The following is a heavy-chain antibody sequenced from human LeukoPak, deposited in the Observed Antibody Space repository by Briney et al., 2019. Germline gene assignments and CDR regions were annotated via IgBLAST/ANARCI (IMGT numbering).Heavy chain of an antibody. D-gene: IGHD4-17*01. Sequence: GGSLRLSCAASGFTFSSYSMNWVRQAPGKGLEWVSYISSSSSTIYYADSVKGRFTISRDNAKNSLYLQMNSLRAEDTAVYYCARGLRSPWTYYYYYYMDVWGKGTTVTVSS. CDR2: ISSSSSTI. CDR3: ARGLRSPWTYYYYYYMDV. CDR1: GFTFSSYS. V-gene: IGHV3-48*01. J-gene: IGHJ6*03.